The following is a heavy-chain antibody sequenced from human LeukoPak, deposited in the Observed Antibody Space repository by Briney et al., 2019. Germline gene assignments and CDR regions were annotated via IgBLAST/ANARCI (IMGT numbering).Heavy chain of an antibody. D-gene: IGHD2-2*01. V-gene: IGHV3-30*18. J-gene: IGHJ4*02. CDR2: ITYDGSKI. CDR1: GFTFRKYG. CDR3: AEENEHPYCRTTSCWPLGN. Sequence: GRSLRLSRAASGFTFRKYGMHWVRQAPGKGLEWVAVITYDGSKIYYADSVKGRFTISRDNSKNTLDLQMNSLRADDTAVYYCAEENEHPYCRTTSCWPLGNWGQGTLVSVSS.